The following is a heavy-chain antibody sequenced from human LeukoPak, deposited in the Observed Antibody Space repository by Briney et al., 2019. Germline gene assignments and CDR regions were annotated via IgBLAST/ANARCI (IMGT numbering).Heavy chain of an antibody. J-gene: IGHJ4*02. D-gene: IGHD3/OR15-3a*01. CDR1: GFTFSSHE. CDR2: ISSSGSTI. Sequence: GGSLRLSCAASGFTFSSHEMNWVRQAPGRGLEWISYISSSGSTIFYTDSLRGRFTISRDNAKNSLYLQMNSLRADDTAVYYCARGPGLFPYFDYWGQGTLVTVSS. CDR3: ARGPGLFPYFDY. V-gene: IGHV3-48*03.